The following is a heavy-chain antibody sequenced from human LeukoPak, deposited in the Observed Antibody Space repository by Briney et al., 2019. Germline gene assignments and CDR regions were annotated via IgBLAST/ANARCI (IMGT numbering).Heavy chain of an antibody. CDR2: MQYDGSVE. J-gene: IGHJ6*02. Sequence: GGSLRLSCVASGFAFSNYGTHWVRQAPGKGLEWVTFMQYDGSVEFYADSVKGRFTISRDNSKNTAFLQMSGLRTEDTAVYYCARCYTYGTTWFGGLDVWGQGTTVTVSS. CDR1: GFAFSNYG. D-gene: IGHD3-10*01. V-gene: IGHV3-30*02. CDR3: ARCYTYGTTWFGGLDV.